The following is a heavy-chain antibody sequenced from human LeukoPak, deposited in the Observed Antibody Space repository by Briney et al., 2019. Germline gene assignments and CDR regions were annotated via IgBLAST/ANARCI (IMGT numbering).Heavy chain of an antibody. CDR2: IWFDGSNK. J-gene: IGHJ4*02. Sequence: GRSLRLSCTASGFIFSNDAMHWVRQAPGKGLEWVAFIWFDGSNKHYADSVKGRFTISRDNSEDTLYLQMNSLRAEDTAVYYCVRDPSGSGFAFDSWGQGALVTVSS. V-gene: IGHV3-33*01. CDR3: VRDPSGSGFAFDS. D-gene: IGHD1-1*01. CDR1: GFIFSNDA.